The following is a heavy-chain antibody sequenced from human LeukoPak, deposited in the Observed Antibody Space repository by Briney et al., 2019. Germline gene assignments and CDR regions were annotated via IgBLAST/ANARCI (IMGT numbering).Heavy chain of an antibody. Sequence: GGSLSLPCGASGFPLSSYSMHWVRQASGKGLEWGAVISYDGSNKYYADSVKGRFTISRDNSKNTLYLQMSSLRAEDTAVYYCARGGNCSSTSCYTGYYYGMDVWGQGTTVTVSS. D-gene: IGHD2-2*02. CDR3: ARGGNCSSTSCYTGYYYGMDV. CDR2: ISYDGSNK. CDR1: GFPLSSYS. J-gene: IGHJ6*02. V-gene: IGHV3-30-3*01.